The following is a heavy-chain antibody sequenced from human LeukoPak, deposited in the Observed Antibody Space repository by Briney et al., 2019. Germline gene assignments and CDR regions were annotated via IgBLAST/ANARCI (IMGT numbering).Heavy chain of an antibody. Sequence: GGSLRLSCAASGFTFSNYWMSWVRQAPGKGLDGVANIKEDGSEKYYVDSVKGRFTISRDNARNSLYLQMNSLRAEDTAVYYCASGRQLGYWGQGTLVTVSS. CDR2: IKEDGSEK. D-gene: IGHD6-13*01. V-gene: IGHV3-7*01. CDR1: GFTFSNYW. CDR3: ASGRQLGY. J-gene: IGHJ4*02.